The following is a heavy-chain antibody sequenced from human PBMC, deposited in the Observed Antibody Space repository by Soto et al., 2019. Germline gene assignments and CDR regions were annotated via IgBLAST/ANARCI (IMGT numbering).Heavy chain of an antibody. Sequence: GSGPTPVNPTQTLTLTCTFSGFSLSTREVGVGWIRQLPGKALEWLALIYWDDDKRYRPSLKSRLTIVKDTSKNLVILIMTNMDPEDTATYYCAHRAYYYGSGSYYTHWGQGILVTVSS. CDR1: GFSLSTREVG. CDR2: IYWDDDK. J-gene: IGHJ4*02. D-gene: IGHD3-10*01. V-gene: IGHV2-5*02. CDR3: AHRAYYYGSGSYYTH.